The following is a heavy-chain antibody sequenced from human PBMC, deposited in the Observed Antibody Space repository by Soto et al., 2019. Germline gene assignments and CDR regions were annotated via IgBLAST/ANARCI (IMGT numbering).Heavy chain of an antibody. CDR1: GGSISSYY. V-gene: IGHV4-59*01. CDR3: ARAVKEGADY. J-gene: IGHJ4*02. CDR2: IYYSGST. Sequence: SETLSLTCTVSGGSISSYYWSWIRQPPGKGLEWIGYIYYSGSTNYNPSLKSRVTISVDTSKNQFSLKLSSVTAADTAVYYCARAVKEGADYWGQGTMVTVSS.